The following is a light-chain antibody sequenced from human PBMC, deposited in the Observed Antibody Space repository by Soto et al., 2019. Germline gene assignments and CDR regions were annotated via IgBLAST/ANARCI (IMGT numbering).Light chain of an antibody. CDR3: QQYGSSSYT. CDR2: GAS. V-gene: IGKV3-20*01. CDR1: QSVSGSF. Sequence: EIVLTQSPGTLSLSPGERATLSCRASQSVSGSFLAWYQQKPGQATRLLIYGASRRATGIPDRFSGSGSGTDFTLTISRLEPEDFAVYYCQQYGSSSYTFGQGTKVEIK. J-gene: IGKJ2*01.